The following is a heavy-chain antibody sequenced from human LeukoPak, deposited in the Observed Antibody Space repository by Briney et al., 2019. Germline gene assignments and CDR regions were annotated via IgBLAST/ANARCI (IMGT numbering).Heavy chain of an antibody. V-gene: IGHV3-66*01. D-gene: IGHD4-17*01. CDR2: IYSGGST. J-gene: IGHJ6*02. CDR3: ARDKNDYGDNYGMDV. CDR1: GFNVNSNY. Sequence: GGSLRLSCAASGFNVNSNYMTWVRQAPGKGLGWVSIIYSGGSTFYADSVKGRFTIFRDKSKNTLYLQMDSLRAEDTAVYYCARDKNDYGDNYGMDVWGQGTTVTVSS.